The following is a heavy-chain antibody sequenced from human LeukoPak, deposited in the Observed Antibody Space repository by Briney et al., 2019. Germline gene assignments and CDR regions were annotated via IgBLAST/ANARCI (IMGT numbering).Heavy chain of an antibody. CDR1: GYAFTGYY. V-gene: IGHV1-2*02. Sequence: ASVKVSCKASGYAFTGYYMRWVRQATDQVLECIGWINPNSGGTTYAQKFQGRVTVTRDTSISTAYMEMSRLRSDDTAVYYCARGVDTAMRVDAFDIWGQGTMVTVSS. CDR3: ARGVDTAMRVDAFDI. D-gene: IGHD5-18*01. J-gene: IGHJ3*02. CDR2: INPNSGGT.